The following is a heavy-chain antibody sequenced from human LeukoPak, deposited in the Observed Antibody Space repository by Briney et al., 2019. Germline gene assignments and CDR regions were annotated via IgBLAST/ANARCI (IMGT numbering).Heavy chain of an antibody. J-gene: IGHJ4*02. CDR2: ISYDGSNK. Sequence: GGSLRLSCAASGFTFSSYAMHWVRQAPGKGLEWVAVISYDGSNKYYADSVKGRFTISRDNSKNTLYLQMNSPRAEDTAVYYCARDTPFVPDTAMGLFDYWGQGTLVTVSS. CDR1: GFTFSSYA. CDR3: ARDTPFVPDTAMGLFDY. D-gene: IGHD5-18*01. V-gene: IGHV3-30-3*01.